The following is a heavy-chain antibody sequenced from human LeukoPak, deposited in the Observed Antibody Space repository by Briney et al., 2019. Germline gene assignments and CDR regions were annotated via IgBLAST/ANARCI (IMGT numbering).Heavy chain of an antibody. J-gene: IGHJ2*01. V-gene: IGHV3-64D*06. D-gene: IGHD6-13*01. CDR3: VKAWIAGAHTISWYFDL. CDR2: ISNNGSNT. Sequence: PGGSLTLSCSPSGFTFSSCSMHWLRQPPAQELADVSGISNNGSNTYYAVSVKVSFTISRDNTNFSLYLQMSRVTAADMYVYSCVKAWIAGAHTISWYFDLWGRGTLVTVSS. CDR1: GFTFSSCS.